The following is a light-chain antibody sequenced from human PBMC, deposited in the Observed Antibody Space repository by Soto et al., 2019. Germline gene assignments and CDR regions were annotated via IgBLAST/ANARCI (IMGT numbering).Light chain of an antibody. Sequence: AIQMTQSPSSLSASVGDTVTITCRASQGIRRDLSCYQQKPGKAPNLLIYSASELQNGVPSRFRGSGSGTDFTLTISGLQPEDFVTYYCLHYYNFPRTFGQGTKVEI. J-gene: IGKJ1*01. CDR3: LHYYNFPRT. V-gene: IGKV1-6*01. CDR2: SAS. CDR1: QGIRRD.